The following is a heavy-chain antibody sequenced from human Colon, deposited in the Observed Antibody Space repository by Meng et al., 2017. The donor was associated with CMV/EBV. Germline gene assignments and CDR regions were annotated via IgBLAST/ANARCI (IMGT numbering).Heavy chain of an antibody. CDR1: GFTFSSYA. V-gene: IGHV3-30*04. CDR3: ARDRRGLDY. Sequence: GGPLRLSCAASGFTFSSYAMHWVRQAPGKGLEWVAVISYDGSNKYYADSVKGRFTISRDNSKNTLYLQMNSLRAEDTAVYYCARDRRGLDYWGQGTLVTVSS. CDR2: ISYDGSNK. J-gene: IGHJ4*02.